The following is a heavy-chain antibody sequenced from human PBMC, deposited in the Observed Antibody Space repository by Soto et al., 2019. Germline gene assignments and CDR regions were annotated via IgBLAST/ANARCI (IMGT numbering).Heavy chain of an antibody. CDR2: IDPSDSYT. V-gene: IGHV5-10-1*03. CDR3: AIRPIWASSGAYSRTLTDY. CDR1: GYSFTSYW. D-gene: IGHD6-13*01. J-gene: IGHJ4*02. Sequence: EVQLVQSGAEVKKPGESLRISCKGSGYSFTSYWISWVRQMPGKGLEWMGRIDPSDSYTNYSPSFQGHVTISADKSISTAYLQWSSLKASDTAMYYCAIRPIWASSGAYSRTLTDYWGQGTLVTVSS.